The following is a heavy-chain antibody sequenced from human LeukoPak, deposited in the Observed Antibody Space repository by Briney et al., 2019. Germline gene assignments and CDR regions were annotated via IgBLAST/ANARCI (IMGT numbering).Heavy chain of an antibody. CDR1: GFTFRSHG. CDR2: IRYDGSNK. Sequence: GGSLRLSCAASGFTFRSHGMRWVRQAPGKGLEWVAFIRYDGSNKYYADSVKGRFTISRDNSKNTLYLQMNSLRAEDTAVYYCAKEGWESRGGDDYWGQGTLVTVSS. D-gene: IGHD1-26*01. J-gene: IGHJ4*02. CDR3: AKEGWESRGGDDY. V-gene: IGHV3-30*02.